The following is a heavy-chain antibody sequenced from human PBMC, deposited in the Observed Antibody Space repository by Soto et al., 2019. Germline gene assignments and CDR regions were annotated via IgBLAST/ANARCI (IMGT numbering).Heavy chain of an antibody. D-gene: IGHD2-15*01. V-gene: IGHV1-69*13. Sequence: SVKVSCKASGGTFSSYAISWVRQAPGQGLEWMGGIIPIFGTANYAQKFQGRVTITADESTSTAYMELSSLRSEDTAVYYCARGDIVVVVAATSYFDYWGQGTLVTVSX. CDR3: ARGDIVVVVAATSYFDY. CDR1: GGTFSSYA. CDR2: IIPIFGTA. J-gene: IGHJ4*02.